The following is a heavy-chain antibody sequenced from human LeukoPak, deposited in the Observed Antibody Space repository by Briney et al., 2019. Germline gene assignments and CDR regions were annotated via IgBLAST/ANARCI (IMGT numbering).Heavy chain of an antibody. V-gene: IGHV4-34*01. CDR3: ATTRVEVTTVFFDY. CDR2: INHSGST. Sequence: SETLSLTCAVYGGSFSGYYWSWIRQPPGKGLEWIGEINHSGSTNCNPSLKSRVTISVDTSKNQFSLKLSSVTAADTAVYYCATTRVEVTTVFFDYWGQGTLVTVSS. D-gene: IGHD4-17*01. CDR1: GGSFSGYY. J-gene: IGHJ4*02.